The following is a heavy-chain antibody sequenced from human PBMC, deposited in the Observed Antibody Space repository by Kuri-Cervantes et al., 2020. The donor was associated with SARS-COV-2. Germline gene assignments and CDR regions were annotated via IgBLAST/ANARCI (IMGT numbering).Heavy chain of an antibody. CDR1: GGTFSRYA. CDR2: IIPIFATS. Sequence: SVKVSCKASGGTFSRYALNWVRQAPGQGLEWMGGIIPIFATSNYAQKFQGRVTITADESTSTAYMELSSLRSEDTAVYYCTTLRGSRYWGQGTLVTVSS. D-gene: IGHD1-14*01. J-gene: IGHJ4*02. V-gene: IGHV1-69*13. CDR3: TTLRGSRY.